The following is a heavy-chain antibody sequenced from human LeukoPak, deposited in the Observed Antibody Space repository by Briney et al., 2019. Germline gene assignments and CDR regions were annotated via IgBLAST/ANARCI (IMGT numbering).Heavy chain of an antibody. CDR2: IRYDGSNK. J-gene: IGHJ4*02. D-gene: IGHD3-3*01. Sequence: GGSLRLSCAASGFTFSSYGMHWVRQAPGKGLEWVAFIRYDGSNKYYADSVKGRFTISRDNSKNTLYLQMNSLRAEDTAVYYCAKDIKKGENYDFWSGYTHGFDYWGRGTLVTVSS. CDR1: GFTFSSYG. V-gene: IGHV3-30*02. CDR3: AKDIKKGENYDFWSGYTHGFDY.